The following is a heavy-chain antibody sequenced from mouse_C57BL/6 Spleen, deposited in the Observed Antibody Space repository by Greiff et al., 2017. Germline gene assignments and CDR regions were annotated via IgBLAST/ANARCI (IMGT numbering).Heavy chain of an antibody. CDR3: AREDYYGAWFAY. CDR1: GYTFTSYT. CDR2: INPSSGYT. D-gene: IGHD1-1*01. V-gene: IGHV1-4*01. J-gene: IGHJ3*01. Sequence: QVQLQQSGAELARPGASVKMSCKASGYTFTSYTMHWVKQRPGPGLEWIGYINPSSGYTKYNQKFKDKATLTADKSSSTAYMQLSSLTSEDSAVYYCAREDYYGAWFAYWGQGTLVTVSA.